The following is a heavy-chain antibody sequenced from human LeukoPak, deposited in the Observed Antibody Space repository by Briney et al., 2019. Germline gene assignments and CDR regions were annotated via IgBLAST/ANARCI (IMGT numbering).Heavy chain of an antibody. CDR1: GGSISSYY. CDR3: ARLTKFGGLTFDY. V-gene: IGHV4-59*08. Sequence: PSETLSLTCTVSGGSISSYYWSWIRQPPGKGLEWIGYIYYSGSTNYNPSLKSRVTISVETSKNQFSLKLSSVTAADTAVYYCARLTKFGGLTFDYWGQGTLVTVSS. J-gene: IGHJ4*02. CDR2: IYYSGST. D-gene: IGHD3-10*02.